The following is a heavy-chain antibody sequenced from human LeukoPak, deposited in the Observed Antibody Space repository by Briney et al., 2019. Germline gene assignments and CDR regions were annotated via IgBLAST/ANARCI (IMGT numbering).Heavy chain of an antibody. V-gene: IGHV4-39*01. CDR2: IYYSGST. D-gene: IGHD6-6*01. CDR3: ARARPSALTDY. Sequence: SETLSLTCTVSGGSISSSSYYWGWIRQPPGKGLEWIGSIYYSGSTYYNPSLKSRVTISVDTSKNQFSLKLRSVTAADTAVYYCARARPSALTDYWGQGTLVTVSS. J-gene: IGHJ4*02. CDR1: GGSISSSSYY.